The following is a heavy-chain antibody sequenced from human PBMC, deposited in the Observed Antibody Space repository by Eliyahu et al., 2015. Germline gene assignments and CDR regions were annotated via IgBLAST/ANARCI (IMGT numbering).Heavy chain of an antibody. CDR3: AKNSRGAFDI. Sequence: EVQLVESGGGLVQPGGSLRLXCAASGFXFSGYWMXWVRQAPGRGLEWLANIKESGSEKYYVDSVKGRFTISRDNAKNSLYLQMNSLRVEDTAMYYCAKNSRGAFDIWGQGTMVTVSS. D-gene: IGHD5-12*01. CDR1: GFXFSGYW. CDR2: IKESGSEK. V-gene: IGHV3-7*01. J-gene: IGHJ3*02.